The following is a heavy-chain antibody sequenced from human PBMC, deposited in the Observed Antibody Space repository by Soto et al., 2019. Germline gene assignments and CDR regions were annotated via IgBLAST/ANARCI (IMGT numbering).Heavy chain of an antibody. CDR3: AKLWSGFAYFGMDV. V-gene: IGHV3-23*01. J-gene: IGHJ6*02. Sequence: PGGSLRLSCAASGFTFSTCAMSWVRQAPGKGLEWVSSINIGGGSTYYADSVKGRFTISRDYSKDTLYLQMNSLRAEDTAVYFCAKLWSGFAYFGMDVWGQGTTVTVSS. CDR1: GFTFSTCA. D-gene: IGHD3-3*01. CDR2: INIGGGST.